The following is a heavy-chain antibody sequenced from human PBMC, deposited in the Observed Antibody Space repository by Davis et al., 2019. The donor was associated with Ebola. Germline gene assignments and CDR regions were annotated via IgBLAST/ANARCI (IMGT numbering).Heavy chain of an antibody. CDR1: GYTFTGYY. Sequence: ASVKVSCKASGYTFTGYYMHWVRQAPGQGLEWMGRINPNSGGTNYAQKFQGRVTMTRDTSISTAYMELSRLRSDDTAVYYCAKDDNPFIAAAGTHWGQGTLVTVSS. V-gene: IGHV1-2*06. D-gene: IGHD6-13*01. CDR2: INPNSGGT. CDR3: AKDDNPFIAAAGTH. J-gene: IGHJ4*02.